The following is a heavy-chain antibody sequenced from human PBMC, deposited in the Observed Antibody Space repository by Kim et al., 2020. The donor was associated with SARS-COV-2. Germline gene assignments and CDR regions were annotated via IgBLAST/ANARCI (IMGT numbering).Heavy chain of an antibody. CDR3: VKDFAPGPAVAGILVGDY. Sequence: GGSLRLSCSASGFTFSSYALHWFRQAPGKGLEYVSAISSNGGSTYYADSVKGRFTISRDNSKNTLYLQMTSLRAEDTAVYYCVKDFAPGPAVAGILVGDYRGQGALVTVSS. CDR2: ISSNGGST. J-gene: IGHJ4*02. V-gene: IGHV3-64D*09. D-gene: IGHD6-19*01. CDR1: GFTFSSYA.